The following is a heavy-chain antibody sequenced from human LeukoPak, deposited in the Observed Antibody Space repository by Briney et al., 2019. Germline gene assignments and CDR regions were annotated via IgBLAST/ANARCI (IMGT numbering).Heavy chain of an antibody. J-gene: IGHJ4*02. CDR2: IYYSGIT. CDR3: ARGSSGYSYGQSFDY. D-gene: IGHD5-18*01. Sequence: PSQTLSLTCTVSGGSISRGDYYWSWIRQHPGKGLEWIGYIYYSGITYYNPPLKSRVTISVDTSKNQFSLKLSSVTAADTAVYYCARGSSGYSYGQSFDYWGQGTLVTVSS. V-gene: IGHV4-31*03. CDR1: GGSISRGDYY.